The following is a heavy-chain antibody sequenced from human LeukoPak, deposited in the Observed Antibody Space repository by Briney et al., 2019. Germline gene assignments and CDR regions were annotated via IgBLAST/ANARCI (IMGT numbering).Heavy chain of an antibody. CDR3: AKRQRSGGSCYDY. D-gene: IGHD2-15*01. CDR2: ISGSGGST. CDR1: GFTFSSYG. J-gene: IGHJ4*02. V-gene: IGHV3-23*01. Sequence: PGGTLRLSCAASGFTFSSYGMSWVRQAPGEGLEWVSAISGSGGSTYYADSVKGRFTISRDNSKNTLYLQMNSLRAEDTAVYYCAKRQRSGGSCYDYWGQGTLVTVSS.